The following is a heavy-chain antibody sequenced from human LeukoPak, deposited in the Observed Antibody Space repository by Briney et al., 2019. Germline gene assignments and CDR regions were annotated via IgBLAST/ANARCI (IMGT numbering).Heavy chain of an antibody. V-gene: IGHV4-34*01. CDR1: GGSFSGYY. CDR2: INHSGST. J-gene: IGHJ4*02. CDR3: ARGRSRGYFDY. Sequence: SETLSLTCAVYGGSFSGYYWSWIRQPPGKGLEWIGEINHSGSTSYNPSLKSRVTTSVDTSKNQFSLKLSSVTAADTAVYYCARGRSRGYFDYWGQGTLVTVSS. D-gene: IGHD6-13*01.